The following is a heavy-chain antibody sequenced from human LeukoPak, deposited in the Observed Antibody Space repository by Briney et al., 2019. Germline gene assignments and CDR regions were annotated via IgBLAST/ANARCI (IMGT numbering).Heavy chain of an antibody. CDR1: GFTFSSYW. CDR3: ARVPILDWYFDL. CDR2: IKQDGSEK. V-gene: IGHV3-7*01. Sequence: GGSLRLSCAASGFTFSSYWMSWVRQAPGKGLEWVANIKQDGSEKYYVDSVKGRFTISRDNSKNTLYLQMNSLRAEDTAVYYCARVPILDWYFDLWGRGTLVTVSS. J-gene: IGHJ2*01.